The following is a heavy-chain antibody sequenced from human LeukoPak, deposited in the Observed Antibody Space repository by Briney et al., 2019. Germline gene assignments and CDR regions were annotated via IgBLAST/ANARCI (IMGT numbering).Heavy chain of an antibody. CDR3: ARDEYYYQSSGYYIFDH. Sequence: PGGSLRLSCVASGFTFNIYPMHWVRQAPGTGLEWVALISNDGGNKYYADSVKGRFTISRDTSKNTLYLQMNSLRADDTAIYYCARDEYYYQSSGYYIFDHWGQGTLVTVSS. CDR1: GFTFNIYP. V-gene: IGHV3-30*04. CDR2: ISNDGGNK. D-gene: IGHD3-22*01. J-gene: IGHJ4*02.